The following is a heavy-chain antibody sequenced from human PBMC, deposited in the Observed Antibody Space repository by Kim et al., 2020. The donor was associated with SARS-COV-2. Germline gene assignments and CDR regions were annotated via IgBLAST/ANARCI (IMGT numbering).Heavy chain of an antibody. CDR3: AKAGVGATQSTFDY. D-gene: IGHD1-26*01. J-gene: IGHJ4*02. CDR2: IWYDGSNK. CDR1: GFTFSSYA. Sequence: GGSLRLSCAASGFTFSSYAMHWVRQAPGKGLEWVAVIWYDGSNKYYADSVKGRFTISRDNSKNTLYLQMNSLRAEDTAVYYCAKAGVGATQSTFDYWGQG. V-gene: IGHV3-33*06.